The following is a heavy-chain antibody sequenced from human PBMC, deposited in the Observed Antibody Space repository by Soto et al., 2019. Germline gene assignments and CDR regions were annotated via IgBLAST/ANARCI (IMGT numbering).Heavy chain of an antibody. J-gene: IGHJ6*02. D-gene: IGHD4-17*01. CDR3: ARVGTTVTTGVYGMDV. CDR1: GGTFSSYA. Sequence: QVQLVQSGAEVKKPGSSVKVSCKASGGTFSSYAISWVRQAPGQGLEWMGGIIPIFGTANYAQKFQGRVTITADESTSTAYMELSSLRSEDTAVYYCARVGTTVTTGVYGMDVWGQGTTVTVSS. CDR2: IIPIFGTA. V-gene: IGHV1-69*01.